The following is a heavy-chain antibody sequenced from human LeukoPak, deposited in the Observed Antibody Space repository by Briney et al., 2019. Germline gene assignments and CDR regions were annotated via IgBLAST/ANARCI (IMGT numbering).Heavy chain of an antibody. V-gene: IGHV3-49*04. Sequence: SGRSLRLSCTGSGFPFDDYALSWVRQAPGKGLEWVAFIRTSAYGGTTQYAASVRGRFPISRDDSKRIAYLQLNSLKADDTALYYCTRDYYSHSGYYYFDYWGQGTLVSVSS. J-gene: IGHJ4*02. D-gene: IGHD3-22*01. CDR3: TRDYYSHSGYYYFDY. CDR1: GFPFDDYA. CDR2: IRTSAYGGTT.